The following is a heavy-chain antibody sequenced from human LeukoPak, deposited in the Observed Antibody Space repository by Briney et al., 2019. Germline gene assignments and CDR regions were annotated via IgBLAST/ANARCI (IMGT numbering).Heavy chain of an antibody. CDR2: ISGNAVSS. Sequence: GGSLRLSCAASGFTFNSFAMSWVRQAPGKGLEWVSTISGNAVSSYYADSVKGRFTISRDNSKNTVYVQMNSLRAEDTAVYYCAKDSTSAWFDPWGQGTLVTVSS. V-gene: IGHV3-23*01. CDR1: GFTFNSFA. CDR3: AKDSTSAWFDP. D-gene: IGHD2/OR15-2a*01. J-gene: IGHJ5*02.